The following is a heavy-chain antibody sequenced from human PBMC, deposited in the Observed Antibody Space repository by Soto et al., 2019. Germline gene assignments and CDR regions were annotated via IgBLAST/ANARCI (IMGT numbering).Heavy chain of an antibody. Sequence: SETLSLTCTVSGGSISYYYWGWIRQPPGKGLEWIGSIYYSGNTHYNPSLKSRVTISVDTSMNQFSLNLDSVTAVDSAVYYCVRGGYVHAFDYWGQGALVTVS. J-gene: IGHJ4*02. CDR2: IYYSGNT. D-gene: IGHD5-12*01. CDR1: GGSISYYY. V-gene: IGHV4-59*01. CDR3: VRGGYVHAFDY.